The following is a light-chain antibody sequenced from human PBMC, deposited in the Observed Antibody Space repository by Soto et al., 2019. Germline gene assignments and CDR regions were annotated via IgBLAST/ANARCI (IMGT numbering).Light chain of an antibody. Sequence: DIQITQSPSTLSASLGDSTTITCRASHSIRDCLAWYQQKPGKATQLLIYDASNLESGLPSRFSGSGSGTEFTLTISSLRPDDFATYYCQQYESYSLTFGGGTRVEIK. J-gene: IGKJ4*01. CDR1: HSIRDC. CDR3: QQYESYSLT. CDR2: DAS. V-gene: IGKV1-5*01.